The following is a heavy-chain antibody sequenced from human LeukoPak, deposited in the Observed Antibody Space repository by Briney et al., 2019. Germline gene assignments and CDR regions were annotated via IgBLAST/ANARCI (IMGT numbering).Heavy chain of an antibody. CDR2: ISDDGSNK. Sequence: GRSLRLSCSTSGFSFRIFAMHWVRQTPNKGLEWVALISDDGSNKYYAVSVKGRFTISRDNSRNTLYLQMISLRTEDTAVYYCARDPTHGTAEGWMGWGQGTQVTVSS. J-gene: IGHJ4*02. V-gene: IGHV3-30-3*01. D-gene: IGHD6-13*01. CDR3: ARDPTHGTAEGWMG. CDR1: GFSFRIFA.